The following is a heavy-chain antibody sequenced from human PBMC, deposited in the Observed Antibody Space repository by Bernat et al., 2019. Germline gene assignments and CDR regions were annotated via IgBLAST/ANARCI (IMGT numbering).Heavy chain of an antibody. CDR2: ISYDGSNK. Sequence: QVQLVESGGGVVQPGRSLRLSCAASEFTFSSYGMHWVRQAPGKGLEWVAVISYDGSNKYYADSVKGRFTISRDNSKNTLYLQMNSLRAEDTAVYYCAKEGYSYGYYYFDYWGQGTLVTVSS. CDR1: EFTFSSYG. D-gene: IGHD5-18*01. J-gene: IGHJ4*02. CDR3: AKEGYSYGYYYFDY. V-gene: IGHV3-30*18.